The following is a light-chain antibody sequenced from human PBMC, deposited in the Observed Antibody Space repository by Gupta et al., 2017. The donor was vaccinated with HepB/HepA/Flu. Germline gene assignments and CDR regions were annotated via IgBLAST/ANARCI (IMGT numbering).Light chain of an antibody. J-gene: IGKJ4*02. CDR3: VQGANLPRT. V-gene: IGKV3-20*01. CDR2: GEF. CDR1: QTINNTF. Sequence: EMILTQSPGILSLSPGARATLSCRASQTINNTFLAWYQHRPGQAPRVLIYGEFRRAIDIPDKFSGAGSGTDFTLTISRLEPDDYAVYFCVQGANLPRTFGEGTTVEV.